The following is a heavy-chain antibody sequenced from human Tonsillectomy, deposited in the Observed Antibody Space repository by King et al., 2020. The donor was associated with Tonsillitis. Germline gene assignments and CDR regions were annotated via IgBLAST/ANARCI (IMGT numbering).Heavy chain of an antibody. CDR2: KYFSGNS. J-gene: IGHJ4*02. D-gene: IGHD5-12*01. V-gene: IGHV4-39*01. CDR1: GGSMSGSSNY. CDR3: ARRRDRYSRPHFDY. Sequence: LQLQESGPGLVKPSETLSLTCSVSGGSMSGSSNYWGWVRQPPGKGREWSGSKYFSGNSYYSPSLQGRVTISADSTKGQVSLKLSSVTAADTAVYYCARRRDRYSRPHFDYWGQGILVTVSS.